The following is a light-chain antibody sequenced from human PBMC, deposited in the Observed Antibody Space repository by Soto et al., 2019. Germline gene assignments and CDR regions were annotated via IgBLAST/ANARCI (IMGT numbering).Light chain of an antibody. J-gene: IGLJ2*01. Sequence: QAVVTQEPSLTVSPGGTVTLTCGSSTGAVTNGHYPNWFQQKPGQAPRTLIYDTTLKHSWTPARFSASLLGGKAALTLSGAQAEDEAAYYCSLYYSGARVFGGGTKLTVL. CDR3: SLYYSGARV. CDR2: DTT. V-gene: IGLV7-46*01. CDR1: TGAVTNGHY.